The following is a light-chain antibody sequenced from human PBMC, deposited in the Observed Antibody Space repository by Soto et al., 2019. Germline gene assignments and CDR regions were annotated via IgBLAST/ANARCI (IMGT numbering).Light chain of an antibody. CDR1: SSDVGGYNY. CDR2: DVS. J-gene: IGLJ1*01. Sequence: QSVLTQPASVSGSPGQSITISCTGPSSDVGGYNYVSWYQQHPGKAPKLMIYDVSNRPSGVSNRFSGSKSGNTASLTISGLQSEDEADYYCSSYTCSSRYGVGTGTKVTVL. V-gene: IGLV2-14*01. CDR3: SSYTCSSRYG.